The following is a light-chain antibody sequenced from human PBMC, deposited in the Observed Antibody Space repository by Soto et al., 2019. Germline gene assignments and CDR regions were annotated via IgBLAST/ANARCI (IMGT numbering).Light chain of an antibody. V-gene: IGLV1-36*01. CDR1: TPNIRNNA. Sequence: QSVLTQPPSVSGAPGQTVTISCSGTTPNIRNNAVNWYQHLPGKAPKLLVYYDDLLPSGVSGRFSGDKSGTSASLAINGLQFEDEADYYCAALDDSLSGVVFGGGTKLTVL. CDR2: YDD. CDR3: AALDDSLSGVV. J-gene: IGLJ2*01.